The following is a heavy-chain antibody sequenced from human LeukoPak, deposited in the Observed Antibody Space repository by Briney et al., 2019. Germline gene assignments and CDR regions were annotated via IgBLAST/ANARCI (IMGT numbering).Heavy chain of an antibody. J-gene: IGHJ3*02. CDR3: GRDSSDGPTFEI. Sequence: SETLSLTCTVSGGSISSYYWSWIRQPPGKGLEWIGYIYYSGSTNYNPSLKSRVTISVDTSKNQFSLKVSSVTAADTAVYYCGRDSSDGPTFEIWGQGTMVIVSS. CDR2: IYYSGST. CDR1: GGSISSYY. V-gene: IGHV4-59*12.